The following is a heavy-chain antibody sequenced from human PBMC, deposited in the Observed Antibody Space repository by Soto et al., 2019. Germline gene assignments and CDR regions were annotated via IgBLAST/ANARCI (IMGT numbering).Heavy chain of an antibody. J-gene: IGHJ6*03. V-gene: IGHV1-69*02. D-gene: IGHD2-21*01. CDR3: ARVFGRRNYYYMDV. Sequence: QVQLVQSGAEVKKPGSSVKVSCNASGGTLSRYTISWVLHAPGQWLEWMGRIIPILGIANYTQKFQGSVTSTADKSTSTAYMELSSLRSEDTAVYYCARVFGRRNYYYMDVWGKGPTVTVSS. CDR1: GGTLSRYT. CDR2: IIPILGIA.